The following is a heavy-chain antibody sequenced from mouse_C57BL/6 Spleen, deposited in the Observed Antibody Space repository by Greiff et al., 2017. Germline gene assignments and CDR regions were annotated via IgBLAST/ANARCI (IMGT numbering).Heavy chain of an antibody. CDR3: ARGDYGSSYPLDY. D-gene: IGHD1-1*01. Sequence: EVKLQESGPGLVKPSQSLSLTCSVTGYSITSGYYWNWIRQFPGNKLEWMGYISYDGSNNYNPSLKNRISITRDTSKNQFFLKLNSVTTEDTATYYCARGDYGSSYPLDYWGQGTTLTVSS. CDR2: ISYDGSN. J-gene: IGHJ2*01. CDR1: GYSITSGYY. V-gene: IGHV3-6*01.